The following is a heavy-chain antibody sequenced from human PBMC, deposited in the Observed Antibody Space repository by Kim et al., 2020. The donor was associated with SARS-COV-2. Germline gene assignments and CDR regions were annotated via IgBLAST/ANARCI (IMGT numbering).Heavy chain of an antibody. CDR3: ARRERGNWNVWAFDY. CDR1: GYSFTSYW. D-gene: IGHD1-20*01. CDR2: IYPGDSDT. V-gene: IGHV5-51*01. J-gene: IGHJ4*02. Sequence: GESLKISCKGSGYSFTSYWIGWVRQMPGKGLEWMGIIYPGDSDTRYSPSFQGQVTISADKSISTAYLQWSSLKASDTAMYYCARRERGNWNVWAFDYWGQGTLVTVSS.